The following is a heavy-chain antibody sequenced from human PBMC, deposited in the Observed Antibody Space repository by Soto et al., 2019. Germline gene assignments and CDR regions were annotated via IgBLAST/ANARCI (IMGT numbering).Heavy chain of an antibody. Sequence: QVQLVQSGAEVRKPGASVKVSCKASGYTFSTSGMSWLRQAPGQGLEWMGWISTYNGDTNDAPKFQDRVTMTSETSPSTVYMELRSLRSDDTGGYYCARAGAAPYYYYGMDVWGQGTRVTVSS. CDR2: ISTYNGDT. V-gene: IGHV1-18*01. J-gene: IGHJ6*02. CDR3: ARAGAAPYYYYGMDV. CDR1: GYTFSTSG. D-gene: IGHD2-15*01.